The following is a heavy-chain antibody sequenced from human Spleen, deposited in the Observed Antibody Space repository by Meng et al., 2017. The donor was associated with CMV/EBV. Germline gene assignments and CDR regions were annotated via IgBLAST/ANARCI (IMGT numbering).Heavy chain of an antibody. Sequence: SETLSLTCVVYVGSFSGYYWSWIRQPPGKGLEWIGEINHSGSTNYNPSLKSRVAISVDMSKNHLSLKLRSVIAADTAVYYCAREKTSSNKNWFDPWGQGTLVTVSS. CDR2: INHSGST. CDR3: AREKTSSNKNWFDP. D-gene: IGHD4-11*01. CDR1: VGSFSGYY. J-gene: IGHJ5*02. V-gene: IGHV4-34*01.